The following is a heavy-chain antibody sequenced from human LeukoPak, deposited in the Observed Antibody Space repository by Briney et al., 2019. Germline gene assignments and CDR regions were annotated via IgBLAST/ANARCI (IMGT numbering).Heavy chain of an antibody. Sequence: ASVKVSCKASGYTFTSYGISWVRQAPGQGLEWMGWISAYNGNTNYAQKLQGRVTMTTDTSTSTAYMELRSLRSDDTAVYYCARIYCGGGCYLWHYYYMDVWGKGTTVTISS. V-gene: IGHV1-18*01. D-gene: IGHD2-21*02. CDR2: ISAYNGNT. J-gene: IGHJ6*03. CDR1: GYTFTSYG. CDR3: ARIYCGGGCYLWHYYYMDV.